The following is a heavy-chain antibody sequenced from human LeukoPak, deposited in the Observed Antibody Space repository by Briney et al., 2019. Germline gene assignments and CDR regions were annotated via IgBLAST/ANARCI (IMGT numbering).Heavy chain of an antibody. CDR1: GGSISSSNYY. CDR2: IYYSGST. Sequence: KTSETLSLTCTVSGGSISSSNYYWGWIRQPPGKGLEWIGSIYYSGSTYYNPSLKSRVTISVDTSKNQFSLNLSSVTAADTAVYYCARDKQPGDYWGQGTLVTVSS. CDR3: ARDKQPGDY. D-gene: IGHD5-18*01. J-gene: IGHJ4*02. V-gene: IGHV4-39*07.